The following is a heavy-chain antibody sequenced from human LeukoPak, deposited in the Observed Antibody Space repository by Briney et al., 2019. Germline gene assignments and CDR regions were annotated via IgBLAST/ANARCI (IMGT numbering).Heavy chain of an antibody. J-gene: IGHJ4*02. CDR2: TGSNGVT. Sequence: GGSLRLSCAASGFIFATYEMNWVRQAPGKGLEWVSATGSNGVTYYADSVKGRFTISRDNSKNALYLQMNGLRADDTAVYYCGIRDTSDYYVFWGQGTLVTVSS. D-gene: IGHD3-22*01. CDR3: GIRDTSDYYVF. V-gene: IGHV3-23*01. CDR1: GFIFATYE.